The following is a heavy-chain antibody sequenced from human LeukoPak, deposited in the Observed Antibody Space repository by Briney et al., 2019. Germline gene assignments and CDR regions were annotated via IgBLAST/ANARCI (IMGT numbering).Heavy chain of an antibody. V-gene: IGHV1-2*02. CDR2: INPDSGVT. CDR1: GYTFTGYY. D-gene: IGHD7-27*01. Sequence: ASVKVSCKASGYTFTGYYIHWVRQAPGQGLEWMGWINPDSGVTIYVQKFQGRVTMTRDSPISTVYMELSRLSSDDTAVYYCARGPNWGLDYWGQGTLVTVSS. J-gene: IGHJ4*02. CDR3: ARGPNWGLDY.